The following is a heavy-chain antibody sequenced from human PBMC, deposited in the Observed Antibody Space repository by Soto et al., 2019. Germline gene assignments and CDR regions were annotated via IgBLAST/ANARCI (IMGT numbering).Heavy chain of an antibody. CDR3: ARGEYSSGWTEGGY. CDR2: IWYDGSNK. V-gene: IGHV3-33*01. CDR1: GFTFSSYG. D-gene: IGHD6-19*01. J-gene: IGHJ4*02. Sequence: QVQLVESGGGVVQPGRSLRLSCAASGFTFSSYGMHWVRQAPGKGLEWVAVIWYDGSNKYYADSVKGRFTISRDNSKNTLYLQMNSLRAEDTAVYYCARGEYSSGWTEGGYWGQGTLVTVSS.